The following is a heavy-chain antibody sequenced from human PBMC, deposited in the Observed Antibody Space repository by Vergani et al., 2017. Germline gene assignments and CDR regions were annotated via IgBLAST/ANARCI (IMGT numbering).Heavy chain of an antibody. V-gene: IGHV4-34*01. J-gene: IGHJ4*02. D-gene: IGHD1-26*01. CDR3: ARGGLVGATMEPFDY. CDR1: GGSFSGYY. Sequence: QVQLQQWGAGLLKPSETLSLTCAVSGGSFSGYYWSWIRQPPGKGLEWIGEINHSGSTNYNPSLKSRVTISVDTSKNQFSLKLSSGTAADTAVYYCARGGLVGATMEPFDYWGQGTLVTVSS. CDR2: INHSGST.